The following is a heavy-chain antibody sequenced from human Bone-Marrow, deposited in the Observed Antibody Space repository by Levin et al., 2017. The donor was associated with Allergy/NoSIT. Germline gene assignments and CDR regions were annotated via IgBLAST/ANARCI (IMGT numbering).Heavy chain of an antibody. D-gene: IGHD6-13*01. J-gene: IGHJ4*02. V-gene: IGHV3-7*04. Sequence: GESLKISCAASGFTFRSYWMGWVRQSPGKGLDWVANIKQDGSEKYYVDSVKGRFTISRDNAKNSLYLQMNSLRVEDTAVYYCARAWSYSSSWFDYWGQGTLVTVSS. CDR2: IKQDGSEK. CDR1: GFTFRSYW. CDR3: ARAWSYSSSWFDY.